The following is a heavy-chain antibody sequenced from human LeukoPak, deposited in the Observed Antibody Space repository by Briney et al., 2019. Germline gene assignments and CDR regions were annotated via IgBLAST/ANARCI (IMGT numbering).Heavy chain of an antibody. J-gene: IGHJ4*02. CDR1: GFTFGSYA. V-gene: IGHV3-23*01. CDR3: AKRYCRGANCDSGNVDFDY. D-gene: IGHD4/OR15-4a*01. Sequence: GGSLRLSWAASGFTFGSYAMAGVRQAPGKGLEWVSDTNGIHGTTYYADAVNGPFTIYTAYLQRTLSLLMNSLSAEDTAVYYCAKRYCRGANCDSGNVDFDYWGQGTLVTVSS. CDR2: TNGIHGTT.